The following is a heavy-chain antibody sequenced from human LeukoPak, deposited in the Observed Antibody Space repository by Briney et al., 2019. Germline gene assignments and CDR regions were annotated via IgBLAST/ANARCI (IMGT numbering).Heavy chain of an antibody. D-gene: IGHD2-15*01. V-gene: IGHV3-21*01. CDR3: ARDPEDIVVVVAAVDP. CDR1: GVTFSSYS. CDR2: ISSSSSYI. J-gene: IGHJ5*02. Sequence: GGSLRLSCAASGVTFSSYSMNWVRQAPGKGLEWVSSISSSSSYIYYADSVKGRFTISRDNAKNSLYLQMNSLRAEDTAVSYCARDPEDIVVVVAAVDPWGQGTLVTVSS.